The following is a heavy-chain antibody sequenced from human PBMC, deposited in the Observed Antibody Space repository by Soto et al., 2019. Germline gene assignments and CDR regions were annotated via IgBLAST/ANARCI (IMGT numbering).Heavy chain of an antibody. CDR2: MNPNSGNT. J-gene: IGHJ3*02. CDR3: ASAECSGGSCYLNEYAFDI. CDR1: GYTFTSYD. D-gene: IGHD2-15*01. V-gene: IGHV1-8*01. Sequence: ASVKVSCKASGYTFTSYDINWVRQATGQGLEWMGWMNPNSGNTGYAQKFQGRVTMTRNTSISTAYMELSSLRSEDTAVYYCASAECSGGSCYLNEYAFDIWGQGTMVTVSS.